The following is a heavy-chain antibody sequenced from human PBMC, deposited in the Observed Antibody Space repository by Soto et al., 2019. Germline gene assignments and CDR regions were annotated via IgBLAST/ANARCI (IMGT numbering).Heavy chain of an antibody. D-gene: IGHD2-15*01. V-gene: IGHV4-31*03. CDR2: INYRGST. Sequence: QVQLQESGPGLVRPSQTLSLTCTVSGGSINSGDSYWNWIRQHPEKGLEWIGYINYRGSTFYNPSLKSRINISVDTSKHQFSLSLSSVTAAATAVYYCARDAPGVAPYWGQRTLVTVSS. CDR1: GGSINSGDSY. J-gene: IGHJ4*02. CDR3: ARDAPGVAPY.